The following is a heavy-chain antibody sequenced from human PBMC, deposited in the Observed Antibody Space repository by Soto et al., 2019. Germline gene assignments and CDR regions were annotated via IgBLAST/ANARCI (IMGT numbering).Heavy chain of an antibody. V-gene: IGHV3-73*01. CDR3: TIPPGTSDAFDI. CDR1: GFNFSGSA. Sequence: PGGSLRLSCAASGFNFSGSAMHWVRQASGKGLEWVGRIRSKANSYATAYAASVKGRFTISRDDSKNTAYLQMNSLKSGDTAVYYCTIPPGTSDAFDIWGQGTMVTVSS. J-gene: IGHJ3*02. CDR2: IRSKANSYAT.